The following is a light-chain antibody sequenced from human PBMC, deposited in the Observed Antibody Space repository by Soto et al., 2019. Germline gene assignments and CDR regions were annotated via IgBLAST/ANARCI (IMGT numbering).Light chain of an antibody. CDR3: QQRSNWPSLT. CDR1: QSVGSY. Sequence: EIVLIQSPATLSLSPGERATLSCRASQSVGSYLAWYQHKPGQAPRLLISDASNGATGIPARFSGSGSETDFTLTISSLEPEDSAVYYCQQRSNWPSLTFGGGTKVDIK. J-gene: IGKJ4*01. V-gene: IGKV3-11*01. CDR2: DAS.